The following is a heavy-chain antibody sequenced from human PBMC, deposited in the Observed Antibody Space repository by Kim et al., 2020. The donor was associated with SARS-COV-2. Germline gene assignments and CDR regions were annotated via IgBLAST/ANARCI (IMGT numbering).Heavy chain of an antibody. CDR2: INGDGSTT. Sequence: GGSLRLSCAASGFTFRTYWMHWVRQAPGKGLVWVSRINGDGSTTNYADSVKDRFTISRDNAKNTLYLQLNSLRAEDTAVYYCARRYYDSRGYYYFDSWGQGTLVTVSS. CDR3: ARRYYDSRGYYYFDS. V-gene: IGHV3-74*01. CDR1: GFTFRTYW. D-gene: IGHD3-22*01. J-gene: IGHJ4*02.